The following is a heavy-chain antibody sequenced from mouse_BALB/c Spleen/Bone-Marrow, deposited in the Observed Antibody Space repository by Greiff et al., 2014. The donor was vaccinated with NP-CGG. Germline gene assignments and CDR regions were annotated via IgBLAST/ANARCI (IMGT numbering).Heavy chain of an antibody. D-gene: IGHD1-1*01. CDR3: ARHGGSRGYYFDY. Sequence: EVMLVESGGGLVQPGGSLKLSCAASGFTFSSYTMSWVRQTPEKRLEWVAYISNGGGSTYYPDTVKGRFTISRDNAKNTLHLQMSSLKSEDTAMYYCARHGGSRGYYFDYWGQGTTLTVSS. J-gene: IGHJ2*01. CDR2: ISNGGGST. CDR1: GFTFSSYT. V-gene: IGHV5-12-2*01.